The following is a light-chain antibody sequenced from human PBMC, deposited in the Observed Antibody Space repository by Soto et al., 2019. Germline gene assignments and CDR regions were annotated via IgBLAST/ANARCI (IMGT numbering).Light chain of an antibody. J-gene: IGKJ1*01. CDR2: GAS. V-gene: IGKV3-20*01. CDR3: QQYGSSST. Sequence: EIVLTQSPGTLSLSPGERATLSCRASQSISSSYLACYQQKPGQAPRLLISGASGRATGIPDRFSASGSGTDFTLTISRLEPEDFAVYYCQQYGSSSTFGQGTKVDIK. CDR1: QSISSSY.